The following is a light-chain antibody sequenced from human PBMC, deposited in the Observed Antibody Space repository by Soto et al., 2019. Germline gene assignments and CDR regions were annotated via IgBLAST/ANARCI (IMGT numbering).Light chain of an antibody. J-gene: IGKJ1*01. CDR3: LQDYSYPQT. V-gene: IGKV1-6*01. CDR2: AAS. CDR1: QDISNY. Sequence: IQMTQSPSSLSASVGDRVTITCQASQDISNYLNWYQQKPGKAPKLLIYAASSLHSGVPSRFSGSGSGTDFTLTISSLQPEDIATYYCLQDYSYPQTFGQGTKVDIK.